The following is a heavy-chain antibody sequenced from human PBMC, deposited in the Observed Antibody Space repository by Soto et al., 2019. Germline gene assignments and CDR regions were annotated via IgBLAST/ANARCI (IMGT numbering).Heavy chain of an antibody. CDR2: IYWDDDK. V-gene: IGHV2-5*02. J-gene: IGHJ4*02. CDR3: VHRGYCAGECYDY. CDR1: GFSLSTSGVG. D-gene: IGHD2-21*01. Sequence: QITLKESGPTLVKPTQTLTLTCTFSGFSLSTSGVGVGWIRQPPGKALEWLALIYWDDDKRYSLSLKSRLTIAKYTSKKQVVLTMSNMAPVDTATYFCVHRGYCAGECYDYWGQGTLVTVPS.